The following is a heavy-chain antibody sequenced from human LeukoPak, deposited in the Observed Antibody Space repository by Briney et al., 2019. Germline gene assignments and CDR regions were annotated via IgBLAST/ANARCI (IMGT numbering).Heavy chain of an antibody. V-gene: IGHV3-21*01. CDR2: ISSSSYI. Sequence: GGSLRLSCAASGFTFSSYSMNWVRQAPGKGLEWVSSISSSSYIYYADSVKGRFTISRDNAKNSLYLQMNSLRAEDTAVYYCARSSYYDFWTAFDIWGQGTMVTVSS. CDR1: GFTFSSYS. D-gene: IGHD3-3*01. J-gene: IGHJ3*02. CDR3: ARSSYYDFWTAFDI.